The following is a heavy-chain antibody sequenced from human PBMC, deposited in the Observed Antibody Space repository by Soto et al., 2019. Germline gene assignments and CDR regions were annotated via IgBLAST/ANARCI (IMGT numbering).Heavy chain of an antibody. CDR2: ISSSGSTI. Sequence: PGGSLRLSCAASRFTFSSYSMNWVRQAPGKGLEWVSYISSSGSTIYYADSVKGRFTISRDNAKNSLYLQMNSLRAEDTAVYYCARQSVGYCSGGSCSQSHIHADYWGQGTLVTVSS. CDR1: RFTFSSYS. CDR3: ARQSVGYCSGGSCSQSHIHADY. J-gene: IGHJ4*02. D-gene: IGHD2-15*01. V-gene: IGHV3-48*01.